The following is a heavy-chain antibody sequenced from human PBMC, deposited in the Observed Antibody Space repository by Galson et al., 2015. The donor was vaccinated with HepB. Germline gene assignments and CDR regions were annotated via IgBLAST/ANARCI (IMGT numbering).Heavy chain of an antibody. Sequence: SVKVSCKASGYTFTGHSLHWVRQAPGQGLEWMGRINPNSGATHYAQTFPGRVTMTRDTSLSTAYMQLSSLRADDTAVYYCARQTGGMSGQDVWGQGTTVTVSS. CDR1: GYTFTGHS. CDR2: INPNSGAT. V-gene: IGHV1-2*06. D-gene: IGHD3-16*01. CDR3: ARQTGGMSGQDV. J-gene: IGHJ6*02.